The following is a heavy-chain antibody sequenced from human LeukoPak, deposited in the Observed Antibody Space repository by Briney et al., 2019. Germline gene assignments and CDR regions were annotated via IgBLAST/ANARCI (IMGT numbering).Heavy chain of an antibody. J-gene: IGHJ6*02. V-gene: IGHV4-59*01. Sequence: SETLSLTCTVSGGSISSYYWSWIRQPPGKGLEWIGYIYYSGSTDYNPSLKSRVTISVDTSKNQFSLKPSSVTAADTAVYYCARALELSSSELYGMDVWGQGTTVTVSS. CDR3: ARALELSSSELYGMDV. CDR1: GGSISSYY. D-gene: IGHD6-6*01. CDR2: IYYSGST.